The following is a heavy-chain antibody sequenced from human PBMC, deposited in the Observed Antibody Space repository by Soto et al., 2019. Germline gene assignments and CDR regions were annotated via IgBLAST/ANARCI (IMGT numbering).Heavy chain of an antibody. CDR2: ISGSGGST. CDR3: ANRGGIAAAAYYYYYMDV. Sequence: GGSLRLSCAASGFTFSSYAMSWVRQAPGKGLEWVSAISGSGGSTYYADSVKGRFTISRDNSKNTLYLQMNSLRAEDTAVYYCANRGGIAAAAYYYYYMDVWGKGTTVTVSS. V-gene: IGHV3-23*01. J-gene: IGHJ6*03. CDR1: GFTFSSYA. D-gene: IGHD6-13*01.